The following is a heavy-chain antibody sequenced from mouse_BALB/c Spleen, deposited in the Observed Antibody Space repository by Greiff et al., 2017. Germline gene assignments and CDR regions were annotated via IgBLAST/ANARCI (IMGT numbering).Heavy chain of an antibody. J-gene: IGHJ1*01. CDR1: GFNIKDTY. CDR3: ARDTTVVAGFDG. CDR2: IDPANGNT. Sequence: VQLQQSGAELVKPGASVKLSCTASGFNIKDTYMHWVKQRPEQGLEWIGRIDPANGNTKYDPKFQGKATITADNSSNTAYLQLSSLTSEDTAVYYCARDTTVVAGFDGWGAGTTVTVSA. V-gene: IGHV14-3*02. D-gene: IGHD1-1*01.